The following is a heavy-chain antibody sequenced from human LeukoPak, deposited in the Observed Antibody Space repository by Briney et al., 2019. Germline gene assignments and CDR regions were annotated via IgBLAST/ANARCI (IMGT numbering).Heavy chain of an antibody. CDR2: ITAYNANT. CDR1: GFTFTNYG. D-gene: IGHD6-19*01. CDR3: ARGSVAGTREFDY. V-gene: IGHV1-18*01. J-gene: IGHJ4*02. Sequence: ASVKVSCKASGFTFTNYGIGWVRPAPGQGLEWMGWITAYNANTNSAQSIQGRVTMTTDTSTNTAYMELRSLTSDDTAVYYCARGSVAGTREFDYWGQGTLVTVSS.